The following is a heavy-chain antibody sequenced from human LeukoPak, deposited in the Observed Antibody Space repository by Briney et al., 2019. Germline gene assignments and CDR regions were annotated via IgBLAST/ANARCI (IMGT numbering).Heavy chain of an antibody. CDR3: AKSLDVYYYYYMDV. Sequence: PGRSLRLSCAASGFTFSSFGMHWVRQAPGKGLEWVAVIWYDGSNKYYADSVKGRFTISRDNSKNTLYLQMNSLRAEDTAVYYCAKSLDVYYYYYMDVWGKGTSVTVSS. CDR2: IWYDGSNK. V-gene: IGHV3-33*06. D-gene: IGHD1-1*01. CDR1: GFTFSSFG. J-gene: IGHJ6*03.